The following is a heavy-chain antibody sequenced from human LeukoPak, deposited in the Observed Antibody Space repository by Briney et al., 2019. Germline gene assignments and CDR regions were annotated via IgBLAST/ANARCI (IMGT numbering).Heavy chain of an antibody. J-gene: IGHJ5*02. D-gene: IGHD1-1*01. CDR2: ISYSGST. CDR3: AREGTAGTNLNWFDP. Sequence: PSETLSLTCTVSGGSISSYYWSWIRQPPGKGLEWIGYISYSGSTNFNPSLKSRVTISVDTSKNQFSLKLSSVTVADTAVYYCAREGTAGTNLNWFDPWGQGTLVTVSS. V-gene: IGHV4-59*01. CDR1: GGSISSYY.